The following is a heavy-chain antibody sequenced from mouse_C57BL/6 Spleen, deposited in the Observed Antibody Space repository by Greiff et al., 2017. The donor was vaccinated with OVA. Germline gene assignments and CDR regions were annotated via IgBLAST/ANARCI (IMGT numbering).Heavy chain of an antibody. CDR2: INPYNGDT. V-gene: IGHV1-20*01. CDR1: GYSFTGYF. Sequence: VQLKESGPELVKPGDSVKISCKASGYSFTGYFMNWVMQSHGKSLEWIGRINPYNGDTFYNQKFKGKATLTVDKSSSTAHMELRSLTSEDSAVYYCARSIYYGNYQGAMDYWGQGTSVTVSS. D-gene: IGHD2-1*01. CDR3: ARSIYYGNYQGAMDY. J-gene: IGHJ4*01.